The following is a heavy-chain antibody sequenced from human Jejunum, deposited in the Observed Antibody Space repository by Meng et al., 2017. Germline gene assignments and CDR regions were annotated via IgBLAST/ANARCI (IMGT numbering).Heavy chain of an antibody. D-gene: IGHD4-11*01. J-gene: IGHJ4*02. Sequence: QVKLQPWGAVLLKPSETLSLTCAVDGGSISDYYWTWIRQPPGKGLEWIGEINDSGSTNYNPSLKSRVTISVDTSKSQFYLRVSSVTAADTAVYYCARGNEYSNYGADFWGQGTLVTVSS. CDR3: ARGNEYSNYGADF. CDR2: INDSGST. V-gene: IGHV4-34*01. CDR1: GGSISDYY.